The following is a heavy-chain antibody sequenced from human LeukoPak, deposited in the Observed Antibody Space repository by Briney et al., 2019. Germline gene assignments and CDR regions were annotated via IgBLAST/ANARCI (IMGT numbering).Heavy chain of an antibody. CDR1: GGSISSGGYY. J-gene: IGHJ2*01. CDR2: IYYSGST. CDR3: ARERTGYSGYAGSYWYFDL. D-gene: IGHD5-12*01. V-gene: IGHV4-31*03. Sequence: SQTVSLTCTVSGGSISSGGYYWSWIRQHPGKGLEWIGYIYYSGSTYYNPSLKSRVTISVDTSKNQFSLKLSSVTAADTAVYYCARERTGYSGYAGSYWYFDLWGRGTLVTVSS.